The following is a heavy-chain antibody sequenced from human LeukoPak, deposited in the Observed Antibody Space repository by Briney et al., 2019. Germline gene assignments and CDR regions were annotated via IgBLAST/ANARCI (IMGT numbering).Heavy chain of an antibody. Sequence: SETLSLTCTVSGGPISGYYWSWIRQPPGKGLEWIGEINHSGSTNYNPSLKSRVTISVDTSKNQFSLKLSSVTAADTAVYYCAGAITRGFKDYWGQGTLVTVSS. V-gene: IGHV4-34*01. J-gene: IGHJ4*02. CDR1: GGPISGYY. CDR2: INHSGST. CDR3: AGAITRGFKDY. D-gene: IGHD3-10*01.